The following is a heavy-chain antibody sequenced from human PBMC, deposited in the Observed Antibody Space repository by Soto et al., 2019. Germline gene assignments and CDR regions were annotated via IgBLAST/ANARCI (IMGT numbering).Heavy chain of an antibody. CDR1: GGSFSGYY. Sequence: SETLSLTCAVYGGSFSGYYWSWIRQPPGKGLEWIGEINHSGSTNYNPSLKSRVTISVDTSKNQFSLKLSSVTAADTAVYYCARVFGYCSSTSCYSQYSRQYYFDYWGQGTLVTVSS. J-gene: IGHJ4*02. V-gene: IGHV4-34*01. CDR2: INHSGST. D-gene: IGHD2-2*02. CDR3: ARVFGYCSSTSCYSQYSRQYYFDY.